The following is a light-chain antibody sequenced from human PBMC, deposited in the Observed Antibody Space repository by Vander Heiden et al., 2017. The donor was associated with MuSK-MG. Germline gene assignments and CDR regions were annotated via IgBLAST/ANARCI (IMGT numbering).Light chain of an antibody. Sequence: DIVMTQSPDSLAVSLGARATINCQSSQSVLYTSDKRNYLAWYQQRPGQPPKLLFSWASTRESAVPDRFSGTGSGTDFTLTIMTLQPEDVAVYYCHRDSTNGRTFGHGTKVHIK. CDR2: WAS. CDR1: QSVLYTSDKRNY. CDR3: HRDSTNGRT. V-gene: IGKV4-1*01. J-gene: IGKJ3*01.